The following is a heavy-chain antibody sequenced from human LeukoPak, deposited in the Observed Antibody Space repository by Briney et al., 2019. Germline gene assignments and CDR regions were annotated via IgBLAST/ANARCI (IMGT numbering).Heavy chain of an antibody. CDR3: ARERVYYDSSGYTRGRFDY. CDR1: GGTFSSYA. V-gene: IGHV1-2*06. Sequence: ASVKVSCKASGGTFSSYAISWVRQAPGQGLEWMGRINPNSGGTNYAQKFQGRVTMTRDTSISTAYMELSRLRSDDTAVYYCARERVYYDSSGYTRGRFDYWGQGTLVTVSS. CDR2: INPNSGGT. J-gene: IGHJ4*02. D-gene: IGHD3-22*01.